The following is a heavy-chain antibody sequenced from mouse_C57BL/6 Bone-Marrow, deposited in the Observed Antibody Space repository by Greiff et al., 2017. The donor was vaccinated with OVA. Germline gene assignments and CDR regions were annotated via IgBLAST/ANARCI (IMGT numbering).Heavy chain of an antibody. Sequence: QVQLKESGAELVKPGASVKLSCKASGYTFTEYTIHWVKQRSGQGLEWIGWFYPGSGSIKYNEKFKDKATLTADKSSSTVYMELSRLTSEDSAVYFCARHGIYYYGSRTPYFDYWGQGTTLTVSS. V-gene: IGHV1-62-2*01. CDR1: GYTFTEYT. CDR3: ARHGIYYYGSRTPYFDY. D-gene: IGHD1-1*01. J-gene: IGHJ2*01. CDR2: FYPGSGSI.